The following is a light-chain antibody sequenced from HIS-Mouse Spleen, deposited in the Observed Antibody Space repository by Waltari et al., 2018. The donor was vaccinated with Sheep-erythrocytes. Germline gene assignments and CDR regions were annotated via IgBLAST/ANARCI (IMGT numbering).Light chain of an antibody. CDR2: WAS. CDR1: QSVLYSSNNKNY. Sequence: DIVMPQSPDPLAVSLGERATINCQSSQSVLYSSNNKNYLAWYQQKPGQPPKLLIYWASTRESGVPDRFSGSGSGTDFTLTISSLQAEDVAVYYCQQYYSTLTFGGGTKVEIK. CDR3: QQYYSTLT. V-gene: IGKV4-1*01. J-gene: IGKJ4*01.